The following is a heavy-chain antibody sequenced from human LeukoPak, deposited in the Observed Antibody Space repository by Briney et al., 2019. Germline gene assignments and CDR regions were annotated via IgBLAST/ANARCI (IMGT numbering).Heavy chain of an antibody. D-gene: IGHD3-10*01. CDR1: GGSISSGSYY. V-gene: IGHV4-61*02. CDR2: IYTSGST. J-gene: IGHJ6*03. CDR3: AREVVTMVRGVIYYYYYMDV. Sequence: PSQTLSLTCTVSGGSISSGSYYWSWIRQPAGKGLEWIGRIYTSGSTNYNPSLKSRVTISVDTSKNQFSLKLSSVTAADTAVYYCAREVVTMVRGVIYYYYYMDVWGKGTTVTISS.